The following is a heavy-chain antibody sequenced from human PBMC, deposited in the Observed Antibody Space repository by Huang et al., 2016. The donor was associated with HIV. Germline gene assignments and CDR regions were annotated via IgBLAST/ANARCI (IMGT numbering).Heavy chain of an antibody. CDR3: ARLAGGTWSYYFDL. V-gene: IGHV5-51*03. Sequence: EVELLQSGTEVKKPGESLKISCRGYGYIFTTSWIGWVRQMPGKGLEWLGIIDPGDSDTRYSPSCQGQVTMSVDKSINTAYLHGSSLKASDTAMYYCARLAGGTWSYYFDLWGQGALVTVSS. CDR1: GYIFTTSW. D-gene: IGHD3-10*01. CDR2: IDPGDSDT. J-gene: IGHJ4*02.